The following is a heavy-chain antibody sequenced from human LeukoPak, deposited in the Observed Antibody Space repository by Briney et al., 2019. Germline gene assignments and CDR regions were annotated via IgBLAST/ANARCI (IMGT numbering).Heavy chain of an antibody. CDR2: IRQDGGET. CDR1: GLTFSRDW. Sequence: GGSLRLSCEASGLTFSRDWMGWVRQAPGKGLEWVANIRQDGGETYYGDSVKGRFIISRDNAKDSLYLQMNSLRAEDTAVYYCARGTNYDFGGQGTMVTVSS. J-gene: IGHJ3*01. D-gene: IGHD1/OR15-1a*01. V-gene: IGHV3-7*03. CDR3: ARGTNYDF.